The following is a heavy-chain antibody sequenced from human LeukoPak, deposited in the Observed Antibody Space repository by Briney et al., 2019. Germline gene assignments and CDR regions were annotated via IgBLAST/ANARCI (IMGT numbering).Heavy chain of an antibody. CDR2: IWYDGSNK. J-gene: IGHJ4*02. V-gene: IGHV3-33*06. D-gene: IGHD2-2*01. Sequence: GRSLRLSCAASGFTVSSYGMHWVRHAPGKGLEWVAVIWYDGSNKYYADSVKGRFTISRDNSKNTLYLQMNSLRAEDTAVYYCAKQRQLCLDYWGQGTLVTVSS. CDR1: GFTVSSYG. CDR3: AKQRQLCLDY.